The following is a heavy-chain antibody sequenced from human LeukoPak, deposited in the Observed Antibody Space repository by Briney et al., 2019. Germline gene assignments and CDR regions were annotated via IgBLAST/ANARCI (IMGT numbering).Heavy chain of an antibody. CDR3: ARDRWGRDGYNSNAFDI. J-gene: IGHJ3*02. V-gene: IGHV3-48*03. CDR2: ISSSGSTI. D-gene: IGHD5-24*01. CDR1: GFTFSSYE. Sequence: GGSLRLSCAASGFTFSSYEMSWVRQAPGKGLEWVSYISSSGSTIYYADSVKGRFTISRDNAKNSLYLQMNSLRAEDTAVYYCARDRWGRDGYNSNAFDIWGQGTMVTVSS.